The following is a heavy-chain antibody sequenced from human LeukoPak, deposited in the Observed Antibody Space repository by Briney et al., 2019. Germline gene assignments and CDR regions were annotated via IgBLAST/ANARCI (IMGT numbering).Heavy chain of an antibody. CDR1: GFTFSSYA. J-gene: IGHJ4*02. CDR2: ISTRGESA. CDR3: AKDRGSGYHYFDY. Sequence: GGSLRLSCPVSGFTFSSYAMSWVRQAPGRGLEWVSVISTRGESAYYADSVKGRFTISRDNSKNTLYLQMNSLRAEDTAVYYCAKDRGSGYHYFDYWGQGTLVTVSS. D-gene: IGHD3-22*01. V-gene: IGHV3-23*01.